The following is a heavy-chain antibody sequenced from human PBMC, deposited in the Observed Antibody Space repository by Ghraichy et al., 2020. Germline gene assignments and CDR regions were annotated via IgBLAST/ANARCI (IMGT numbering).Heavy chain of an antibody. Sequence: SGPTLVKPTETLTLTCTVSGFSLSNARMGVSWIRQPPGKALEWLAHIFSNDEKSYSTSLKSRLTISKDTSKSQVVLTMTNMDPVDTATYYCARIHRPDFWSGYRSGPDYWGQGTLVTVSS. CDR3: ARIHRPDFWSGYRSGPDY. V-gene: IGHV2-26*01. CDR1: GFSLSNARMG. CDR2: IFSNDEK. J-gene: IGHJ4*02. D-gene: IGHD3-3*01.